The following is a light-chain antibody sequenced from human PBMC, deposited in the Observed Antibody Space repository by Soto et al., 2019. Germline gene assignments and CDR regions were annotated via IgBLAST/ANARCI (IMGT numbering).Light chain of an antibody. CDR2: EVT. CDR1: SSDVGSYDL. Sequence: QSALTQPASVSGSPGQSITISCTGTSSDVGSYDLVSWYQHHPGTAPKLILYEVTKRPSGVSNRFSGSKSGNTASPTISGLQTEDDSHYYCCSYASGNTLLFGGGTKLTVL. CDR3: CSYASGNTLL. J-gene: IGLJ2*01. V-gene: IGLV2-23*02.